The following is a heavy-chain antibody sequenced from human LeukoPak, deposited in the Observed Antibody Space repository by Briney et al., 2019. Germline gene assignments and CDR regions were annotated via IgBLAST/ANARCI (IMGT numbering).Heavy chain of an antibody. V-gene: IGHV3-7*04. J-gene: IGHJ4*02. CDR2: IKQDGSEK. D-gene: IGHD4-23*01. Sequence: GGSLRLSCAASGFTFSNYWMTWVRQAPGKGLEWVANIKQDGSEKYYADSVKGRFTISRDNAKNSLYLQMNSLRAEDTAVYYCARDDYGGNGYDWGQGTLVTVSS. CDR3: ARDDYGGNGYD. CDR1: GFTFSNYW.